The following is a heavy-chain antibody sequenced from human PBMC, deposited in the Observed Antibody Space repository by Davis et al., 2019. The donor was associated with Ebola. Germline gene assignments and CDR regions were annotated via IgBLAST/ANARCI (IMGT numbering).Heavy chain of an antibody. Sequence: PGGSLRLSCAVYGGSFSGYYWSWIRQPPGKGLEWIGEINHSGSTNYNPSLKSRVTISVDTSKNQFSLKLSSVTAADTAVYYCARGQMTTVTPGGLWGQGTLVTVSS. CDR1: GGSFSGYY. CDR2: INHSGST. D-gene: IGHD4-11*01. CDR3: ARGQMTTVTPGGL. J-gene: IGHJ4*02. V-gene: IGHV4-34*01.